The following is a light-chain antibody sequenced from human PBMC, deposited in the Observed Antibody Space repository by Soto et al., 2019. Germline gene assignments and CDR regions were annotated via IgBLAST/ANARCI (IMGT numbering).Light chain of an antibody. J-gene: IGLJ2*01. CDR3: QSFDKYLSAVV. CDR2: DNT. Sequence: QSALTQPPSVSGAPGERVTISCTGSSSDIGAGYRVRWYQQVPGTAPKLLIYDNTNRPSGVSVRFSGSKSGTSASLAISGLQAEDEADYYCQSFDKYLSAVVFGGGIKVTVL. V-gene: IGLV1-40*01. CDR1: SSDIGAGYR.